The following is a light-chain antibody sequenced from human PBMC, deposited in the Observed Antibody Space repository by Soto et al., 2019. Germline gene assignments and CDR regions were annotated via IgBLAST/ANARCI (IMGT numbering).Light chain of an antibody. J-gene: IGKJ1*01. CDR1: QSVCSRC. V-gene: IGKV3-20*01. CDR2: GAS. Sequence: EIVLTQSPGTLSLSPGEGGTLSCRASQSVCSRCLAWYQQKPGQAPRLLIFGASSRATGIPDTFSGSGSGTEFTLTIRRLEPEDSSVYYCQHYGSTPWTFGQGTKVEIK. CDR3: QHYGSTPWT.